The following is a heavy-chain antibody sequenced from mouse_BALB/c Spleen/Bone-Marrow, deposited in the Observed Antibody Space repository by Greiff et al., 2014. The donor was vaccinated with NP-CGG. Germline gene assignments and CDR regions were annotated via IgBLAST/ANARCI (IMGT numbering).Heavy chain of an antibody. J-gene: IGHJ3*01. CDR1: GYSFTSYW. V-gene: IGHV1-5*01. CDR2: IYPGNSDT. Sequence: EVQGVESGTVLARPGAFVKMSCKASGYSFTSYWMHWVKQRPGQGLEWIGAIYPGNSDTTYNQKFKGKAKLTAVTSASTAYMELSSLTNEDSAVYYCTFLVKEDFAYWGQGTLVTVSA. CDR3: TFLVKEDFAY. D-gene: IGHD2-10*02.